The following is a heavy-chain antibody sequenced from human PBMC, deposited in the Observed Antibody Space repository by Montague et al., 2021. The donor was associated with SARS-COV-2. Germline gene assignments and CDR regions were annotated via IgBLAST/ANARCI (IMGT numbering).Heavy chain of an antibody. CDR3: ARSVVGGTYRHTRWFDP. D-gene: IGHD3-16*02. CDR1: GDSMRSSY. J-gene: IGHJ5*02. V-gene: IGHV4-59*13. Sequence: SETLSLTCTVSGDSMRSSYWNWIRQPPGKGLEYIGYTYYSGVANYNPSLRSRVTISLDTSKNQFSLNLRSVTAADTAVIYCARSVVGGTYRHTRWFDPWGQGTLVTVFS. CDR2: TYYSGVA.